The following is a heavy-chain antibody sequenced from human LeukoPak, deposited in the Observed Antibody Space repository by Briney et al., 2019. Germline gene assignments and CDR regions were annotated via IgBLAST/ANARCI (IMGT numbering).Heavy chain of an antibody. CDR3: AKDSFCSSTSCRHGGYYYYGMDV. CDR2: ISYDGSNK. CDR1: GFTFSSYG. J-gene: IGHJ6*02. V-gene: IGHV3-30*18. D-gene: IGHD2-2*01. Sequence: GGSLRLSRAASGFTFSSYGMHWVRQAPGKGLEWVAVISYDGSNKYYADSVKGRFTISRDNSKNTLYLQMNSLRAEDTAVYYCAKDSFCSSTSCRHGGYYYYGMDVWGQGTTVTVSS.